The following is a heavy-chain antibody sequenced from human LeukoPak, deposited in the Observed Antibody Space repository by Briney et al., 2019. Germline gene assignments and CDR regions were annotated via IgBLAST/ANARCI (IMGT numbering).Heavy chain of an antibody. V-gene: IGHV1-24*01. CDR1: GYTVTEVA. CDR2: FDPEDGET. CDR3: ATDPTSLYYYGSGSTQS. J-gene: IGHJ5*02. Sequence: ASVKVSCKVSGYTVTEVAIHWVRQTAEGLEWMGGFDPEDGETIYAQKFQGRVTMTEDTSTDTAYMELSSLRSEDTAVYYCATDPTSLYYYGSGSTQSWGQGTLVTVSS. D-gene: IGHD3-10*01.